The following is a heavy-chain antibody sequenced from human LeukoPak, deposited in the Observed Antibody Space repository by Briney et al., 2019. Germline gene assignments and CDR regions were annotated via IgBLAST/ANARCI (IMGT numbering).Heavy chain of an antibody. V-gene: IGHV4-34*01. D-gene: IGHD3-10*01. J-gene: IGHJ4*02. Sequence: SETLSLTCAVYGGSFSGYYWSWIRQPPGKGLEWIGEINHSGSTNYNPSLKSRVTISVDTSKNQFSLKLSSVTAADTAVYYCARDSGTRGDWGQGTLVTVSP. CDR1: GGSFSGYY. CDR2: INHSGST. CDR3: ARDSGTRGD.